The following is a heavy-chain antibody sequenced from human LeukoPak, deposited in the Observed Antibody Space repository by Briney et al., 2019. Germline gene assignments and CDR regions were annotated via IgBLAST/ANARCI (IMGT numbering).Heavy chain of an antibody. CDR3: ASLVLKDYDRALSAFDI. CDR2: IYSGGST. V-gene: IGHV3-66*01. D-gene: IGHD3-22*01. CDR1: GFTVSSNY. J-gene: IGHJ3*02. Sequence: GGSLRFSCAASGFTVSSNYMSWVRQAPGKGLEWVSVIYSGGSTYYADSVKGRFTISRDNSKNTLYLQMNSLRAEGTAVYYCASLVLKDYDRALSAFDIWGQGTMVTVSS.